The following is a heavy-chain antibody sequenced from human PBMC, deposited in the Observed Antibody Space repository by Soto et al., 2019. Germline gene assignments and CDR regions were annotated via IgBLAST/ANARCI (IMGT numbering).Heavy chain of an antibody. Sequence: GGSLRLSCAVSGFTFSSYWMSWVLQAPGRGLEWVATIAHDGSEKFYVDSVKGRFTISRDNTKNSLYLQMNSLRAEDTAVYYCARESNAHFDYWGQGTMVTVSS. CDR3: ARESNAHFDY. CDR1: GFTFSSYW. D-gene: IGHD7-27*01. J-gene: IGHJ4*02. V-gene: IGHV3-7*01. CDR2: IAHDGSEK.